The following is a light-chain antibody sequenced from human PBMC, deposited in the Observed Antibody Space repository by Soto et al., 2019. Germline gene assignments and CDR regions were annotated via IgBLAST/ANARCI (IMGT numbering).Light chain of an antibody. Sequence: EIVLTQSPGTLSLSPGDRATLSCRASQSVSSSYLAWYQQKPGQAPGLLIYGASSRATGIPDRFSGSGSGTYFTRTISRLEPEDVAVYYCQQYGRSPWTFGQGTKVEVK. V-gene: IGKV3-20*01. CDR2: GAS. J-gene: IGKJ1*01. CDR1: QSVSSSY. CDR3: QQYGRSPWT.